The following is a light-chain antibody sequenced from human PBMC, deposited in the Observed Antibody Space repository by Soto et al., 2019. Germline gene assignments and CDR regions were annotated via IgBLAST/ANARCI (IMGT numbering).Light chain of an antibody. CDR2: GAS. V-gene: IGKV3-15*01. J-gene: IGKJ1*01. CDR1: QSVSSN. Sequence: EIVMTQSPATLSVSTGERATLSCRASQSVSSNLAWYQQKPGQAPRLLIYGASTRATGIPARFSGSGSGTEFTLTISSLQSEDFAVYYCQQYNNWPQTFGQVTKVEI. CDR3: QQYNNWPQT.